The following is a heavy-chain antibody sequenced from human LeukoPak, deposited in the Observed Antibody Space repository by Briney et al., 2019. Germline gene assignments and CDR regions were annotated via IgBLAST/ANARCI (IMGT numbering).Heavy chain of an antibody. D-gene: IGHD3-16*02. V-gene: IGHV3-15*01. CDR1: GFTFSNAW. J-gene: IGHJ5*02. CDR3: PTRGYDYVWVSHRTPLFDP. CDR2: IKSKTDDGTT. Sequence: GGSLRLFCAASGFTFSNAWMSWVRQAPGKGREWVGRIKSKTDDGTTDYAAPVKGRCTITIDDSKNTLYLQMNSLKTEDTAVYYCPTRGYDYVWVSHRTPLFDPWGQGTLVTVSS.